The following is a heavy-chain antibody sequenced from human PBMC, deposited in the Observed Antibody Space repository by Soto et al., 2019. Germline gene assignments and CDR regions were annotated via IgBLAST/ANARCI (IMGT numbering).Heavy chain of an antibody. CDR2: ISASGGST. Sequence: EVQLLESGGDLVQPGGSLRLSCAASGFTFSSYAMSWVRQTPGKGLGWVSAISASGGSTNYADSVKGRFTISRDNSKNTLYLQMNSLRVEDTAVYYCAKDPAATGPYNWFDPWGQGTLVTVSS. D-gene: IGHD6-13*01. CDR3: AKDPAATGPYNWFDP. CDR1: GFTFSSYA. V-gene: IGHV3-23*01. J-gene: IGHJ5*02.